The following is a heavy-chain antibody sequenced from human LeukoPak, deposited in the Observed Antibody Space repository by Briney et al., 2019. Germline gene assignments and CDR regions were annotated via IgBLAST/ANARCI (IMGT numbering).Heavy chain of an antibody. J-gene: IGHJ4*02. CDR1: GYIFTSYG. V-gene: IGHV1-18*04. CDR3: ARDNGGHVPYYFDY. Sequence: ASVKVSCKASGYIFTSYGISWVRQAPGQGLEWMGWISAYNGNTNYAQKLQGRVTMTTDTSTSTAYMELRSLRSDDTAVYYCARDNGGHVPYYFDYWGQGTLVTVSS. D-gene: IGHD2-8*01. CDR2: ISAYNGNT.